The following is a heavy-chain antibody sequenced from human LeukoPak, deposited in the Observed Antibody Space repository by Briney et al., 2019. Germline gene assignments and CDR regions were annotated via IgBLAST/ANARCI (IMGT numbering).Heavy chain of an antibody. CDR2: INPSGGST. D-gene: IGHD2-21*01. Sequence: GTSVKVSCKASGYTFTSYGISWVRQAPGQGLEWMGIINPSGGSTTYAQMFQGRVTMTRDTSTRTVYMELSSLRSEDTAAYYCAREGEVIVTDNLFYWGQGTLVTVSS. CDR3: AREGEVIVTDNLFY. V-gene: IGHV1-46*01. J-gene: IGHJ4*02. CDR1: GYTFTSYG.